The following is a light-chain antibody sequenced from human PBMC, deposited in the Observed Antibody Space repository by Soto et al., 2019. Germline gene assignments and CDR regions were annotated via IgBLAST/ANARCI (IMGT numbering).Light chain of an antibody. J-gene: IGKJ4*01. CDR1: QSVSSN. CDR3: QQYGSIPIT. CDR2: GAS. Sequence: EIVLIQSPATLSLSPGERATLSCRASQSVSSNLAWYQQKPGQAPRLLIYGASSRATGIPDRFSGSGSGTGFTLTISRLEPEDFAVYYCQQYGSIPITFGGGTKVDIK. V-gene: IGKV3-20*01.